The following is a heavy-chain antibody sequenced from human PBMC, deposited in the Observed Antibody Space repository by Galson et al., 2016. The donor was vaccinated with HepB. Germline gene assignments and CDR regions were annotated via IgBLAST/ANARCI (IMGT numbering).Heavy chain of an antibody. CDR1: GFTFRNYV. J-gene: IGHJ4*02. V-gene: IGHV3-30*04. Sequence: SLRLSCAASGFTFRNYVMHWVRQAPGKGLEWVAVILYDGSSKHYADSVKGRFIISRDNSKITLFLQMDSLRPEDTAVYYCATDGSARGYFHNWGQGTLVTVSS. CDR3: ATDGSARGYFHN. D-gene: IGHD2-15*01. CDR2: ILYDGSSK.